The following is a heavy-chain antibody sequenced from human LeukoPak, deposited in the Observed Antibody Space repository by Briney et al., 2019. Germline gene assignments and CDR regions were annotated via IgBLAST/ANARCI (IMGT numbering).Heavy chain of an antibody. J-gene: IGHJ4*02. Sequence: SETLSLTCVVSGYPISSGYHWGWIRQPPGEGLEWIGSVYRSGSTYYNPSLKSRVTISVDTSKNQISLKVRYMTAADTAVYYCARENWVFDYWGQGILVTVSS. V-gene: IGHV4-38-2*02. CDR2: VYRSGST. CDR3: ARENWVFDY. D-gene: IGHD7-27*01. CDR1: GYPISSGYH.